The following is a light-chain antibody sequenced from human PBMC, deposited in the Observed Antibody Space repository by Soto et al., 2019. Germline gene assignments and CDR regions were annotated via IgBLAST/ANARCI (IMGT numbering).Light chain of an antibody. V-gene: IGLV2-11*01. CDR3: CSYAGSDTLV. CDR2: DVS. CDR1: SSDVGGYNY. J-gene: IGLJ1*01. Sequence: QSALTQPRSVSGSPGQSVTISCTGTSSDVGGYNYVSWYQQHPGKAPKLMIYDVSKRPSRVPDRFSGSKSGNTASLTISGLQAEEEAEYYCCSYAGSDTLVVGTGTKVTVL.